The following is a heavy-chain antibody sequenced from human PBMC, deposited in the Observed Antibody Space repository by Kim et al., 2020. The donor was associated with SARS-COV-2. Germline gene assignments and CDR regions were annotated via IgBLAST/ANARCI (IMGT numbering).Heavy chain of an antibody. CDR1: GGSFSGYY. CDR3: ARGGGGAFDI. V-gene: IGHV4-34*01. J-gene: IGHJ3*02. CDR2: INHSGST. Sequence: SETLSLTCAVYGGSFSGYYWSWIRQPPGKGLEWIGEINHSGSTNYNPSLKSRVTISVDTSKNQFSLKLSSVTAADTAVYYCARGGGGAFDIWGQGTMVTVCS.